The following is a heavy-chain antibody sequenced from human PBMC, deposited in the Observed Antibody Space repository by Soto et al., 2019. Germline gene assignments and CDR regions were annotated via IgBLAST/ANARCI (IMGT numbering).Heavy chain of an antibody. J-gene: IGHJ4*02. CDR3: ARDREAGSYSGFDY. CDR1: GGSISSYY. V-gene: IGHV4-59*12. Sequence: PSETLSLTCTVSGGSISSYYWSWIRQPPGKGLEWIGYIYYSGSTNYNPSLKSRVTISVDTSKNQFSLKLSSVTAADTAVYYCARDREAGSYSGFDYWGQGTLVTVSS. CDR2: IYYSGST. D-gene: IGHD1-26*01.